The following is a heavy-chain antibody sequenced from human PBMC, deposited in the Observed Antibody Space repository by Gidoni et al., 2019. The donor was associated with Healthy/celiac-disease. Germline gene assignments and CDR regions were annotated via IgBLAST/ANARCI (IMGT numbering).Heavy chain of an antibody. CDR3: TPLPPLTVTTDN. J-gene: IGHJ4*02. CDR1: GFAFSSYS. D-gene: IGHD4-17*01. Sequence: EVQLVESGGGLVKPGGSLRLSCAASGFAFSSYSMNWVRQAPGKGLEWVSSISSSSSYIYYADSVKGRFTISRDNAKNSLYLQMNSLRAEDTAVYYCTPLPPLTVTTDNWGQGTLVTVSS. V-gene: IGHV3-21*01. CDR2: ISSSSSYI.